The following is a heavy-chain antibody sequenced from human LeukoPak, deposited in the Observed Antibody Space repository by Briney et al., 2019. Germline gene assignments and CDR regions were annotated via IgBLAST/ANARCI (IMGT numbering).Heavy chain of an antibody. D-gene: IGHD4-17*01. CDR2: IDGSGDNT. Sequence: PGGSLRLSCAASGFTFSNYAMSWVRQAPGKGLEWVSAIDGSGDNTDHADSVKGRFSISRDNSRNTPYLQMNSLRAEDTAVYHCAKHDYGVFKDFDYWGQGTLVTVSS. CDR1: GFTFSNYA. V-gene: IGHV3-23*01. J-gene: IGHJ4*02. CDR3: AKHDYGVFKDFDY.